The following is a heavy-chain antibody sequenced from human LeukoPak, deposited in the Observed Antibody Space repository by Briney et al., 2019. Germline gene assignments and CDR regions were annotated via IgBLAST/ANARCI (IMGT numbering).Heavy chain of an antibody. CDR3: ARTDIRYDSRLLLN. CDR1: GHTFTEYY. D-gene: IGHD3-22*01. CDR2: VTPHRGGT. J-gene: IGHJ4*02. V-gene: IGHV1-2*02. Sequence: GASVKVSRKASGHTFTEYYTHWVRQAPGHGLEWMGWVTPHRGGTNLAQSFRGRVTLTRDTSITTTSLELNRWASEDPATQYCARTDIRYDSRLLLNWGQGTQIIVSS.